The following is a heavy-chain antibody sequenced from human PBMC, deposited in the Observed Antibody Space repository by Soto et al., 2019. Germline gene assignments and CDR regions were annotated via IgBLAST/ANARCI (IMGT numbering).Heavy chain of an antibody. J-gene: IGHJ6*02. CDR3: ARRGDSSSWLNYYYYYGMDV. V-gene: IGHV4-39*01. CDR1: GGSISSSSYY. CDR2: IYYSGST. D-gene: IGHD6-13*01. Sequence: SETLSLTCTVSGGSISSSSYYWGWIRQPPGKGLEWIGSIYYSGSTYYNPSLKSRVTISVDTSKNQFSLKLSSVTAADTAVYYCARRGDSSSWLNYYYYYGMDVWGQGTTVTVSS.